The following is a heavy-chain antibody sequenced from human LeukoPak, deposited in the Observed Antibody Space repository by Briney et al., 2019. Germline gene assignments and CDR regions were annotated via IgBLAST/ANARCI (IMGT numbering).Heavy chain of an antibody. CDR3: AKDIGSYDSTIVDAFDI. Sequence: GGSLRLSCAASGFTFDDYAMHWVRQAPGKGLEWVSGISWNSGSIGYADSVKGRFTISRDNAKSSLYLQMNSLRAEDTALYYCAKDIGSYDSTIVDAFDIWGQGTMVTVSS. CDR2: ISWNSGSI. CDR1: GFTFDDYA. J-gene: IGHJ3*02. D-gene: IGHD3-22*01. V-gene: IGHV3-9*01.